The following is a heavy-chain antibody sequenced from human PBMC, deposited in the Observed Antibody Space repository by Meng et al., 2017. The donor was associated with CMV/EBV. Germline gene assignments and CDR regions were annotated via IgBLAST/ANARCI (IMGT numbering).Heavy chain of an antibody. Sequence: GSLRLSCTVSGGSISSYYWSWIRQPAGKGLEWIGRIYTSGSTNYNPSLKSRVTMSVDTSRTRFSLKLSSVTAADTAVYYCARHSPLGYYYGLDVWGQGTTVTVSS. CDR3: ARHSPLGYYYGLDV. J-gene: IGHJ6*02. V-gene: IGHV4-4*07. CDR2: IYTSGST. CDR1: GGSISSYY. D-gene: IGHD6-13*01.